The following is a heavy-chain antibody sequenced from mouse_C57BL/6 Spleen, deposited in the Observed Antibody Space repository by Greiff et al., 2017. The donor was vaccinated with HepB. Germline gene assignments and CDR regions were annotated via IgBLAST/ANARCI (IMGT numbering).Heavy chain of an antibody. CDR2: IYPRSGNT. Sequence: VQLQQSGAELARPGASVKLSCKASGYTFTSYGISWVKQRTGQGLEWIGEIYPRSGNTYYNEKFKGKATLTADKSSSTAYMELRSLTSEDSAVYFCASGHDWYIDVWGTGTTVTVSS. CDR1: GYTFTSYG. J-gene: IGHJ1*03. D-gene: IGHD3-1*01. V-gene: IGHV1-81*01. CDR3: ASGHDWYIDV.